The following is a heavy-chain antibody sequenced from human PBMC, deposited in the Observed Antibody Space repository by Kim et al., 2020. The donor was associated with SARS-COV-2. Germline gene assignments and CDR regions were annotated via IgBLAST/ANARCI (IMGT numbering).Heavy chain of an antibody. CDR2: ISTYNGDT. Sequence: ASVKFSCKTSGYTFTGYDISWLRQAPGQGLEWIGWISTYNGDTNYVQKLQDRITLTTDTSTTTAYMELRSLKSDDTAIYYCVREGDAGGGSYYFAYWGQGTLVTVSS. V-gene: IGHV1-18*04. D-gene: IGHD2-8*02. J-gene: IGHJ4*02. CDR3: VREGDAGGGSYYFAY. CDR1: GYTFTGYD.